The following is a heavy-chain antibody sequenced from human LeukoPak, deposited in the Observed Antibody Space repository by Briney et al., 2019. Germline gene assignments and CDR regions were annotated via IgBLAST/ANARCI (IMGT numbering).Heavy chain of an antibody. V-gene: IGHV4-38-2*02. CDR1: GYSISSGYY. D-gene: IGHD2-2*01. CDR3: ARGTIVVVPAALGRVGFDYYYGMDV. Sequence: SETLSLTCTVSGYSISSGYYWGWIRQPPGKGLEWIGSIYHSGSTYYNPSLKSRVTISVDTSKNQFSLKLSSVTAADTAVYYCARGTIVVVPAALGRVGFDYYYGMDVWGQGTTVTVSS. J-gene: IGHJ6*02. CDR2: IYHSGST.